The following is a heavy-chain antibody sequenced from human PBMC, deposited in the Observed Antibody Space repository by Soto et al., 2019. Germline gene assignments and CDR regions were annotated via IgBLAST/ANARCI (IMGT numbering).Heavy chain of an antibody. CDR2: ISAYNGNT. V-gene: IGHV1-18*01. CDR1: GYSFTSYG. D-gene: IGHD5-18*01. Sequence: ASVKVSCKASGYSFTSYGISWVRQAPGQGLEWMGWISAYNGNTNYAQKLQGRVTMTTDTSTSTAYMELRSLRSDDTAVYYCARAVGYSYGRSYYYYGMDVWGQGTTVTVSS. CDR3: ARAVGYSYGRSYYYYGMDV. J-gene: IGHJ6*02.